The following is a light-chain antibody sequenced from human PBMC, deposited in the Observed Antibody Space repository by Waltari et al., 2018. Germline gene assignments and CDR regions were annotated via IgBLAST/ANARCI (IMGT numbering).Light chain of an antibody. CDR2: ADT. Sequence: SYELTPPRPVSVSPGQTARITCGGDNIGSNNVAWYQQKSTQAPVLIIVADTEKPSGIPDRFSGSNSGNSATLTISGVEAGDEADYYCQVWDSGVRSALFGGGTRLTVL. V-gene: IGLV3-21*02. CDR1: NIGSNN. CDR3: QVWDSGVRSAL. J-gene: IGLJ2*01.